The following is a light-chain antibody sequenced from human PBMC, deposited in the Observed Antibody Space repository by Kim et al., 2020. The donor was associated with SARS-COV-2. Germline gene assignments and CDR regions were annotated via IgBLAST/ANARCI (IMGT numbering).Light chain of an antibody. Sequence: AVGQTVRITCQGDSLRSYYASWYQQKPGQAPVLVIYGKNNRPSGIQDRFSGSSSGNTASLTITGAQAEDEADYYCNSRDSSGNHYVFGTGTKVTVL. V-gene: IGLV3-19*01. CDR1: SLRSYY. CDR3: NSRDSSGNHYV. J-gene: IGLJ1*01. CDR2: GKN.